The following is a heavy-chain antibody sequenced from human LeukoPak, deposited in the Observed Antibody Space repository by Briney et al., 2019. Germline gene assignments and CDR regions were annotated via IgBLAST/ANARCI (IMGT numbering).Heavy chain of an antibody. CDR2: IYYSGST. Sequence: SETLSLTCTVSGGSISSGGYYWSWIRQHPGKGLEWIGYIYYSGSTYYNPSLKSRVTMSVDTSKNQFSLKLSSVTAADTAVYYCARDGYCSGGSCYSGVDYWGQGTLVTVSS. CDR3: ARDGYCSGGSCYSGVDY. V-gene: IGHV4-31*03. D-gene: IGHD2-15*01. J-gene: IGHJ4*02. CDR1: GGSISSGGYY.